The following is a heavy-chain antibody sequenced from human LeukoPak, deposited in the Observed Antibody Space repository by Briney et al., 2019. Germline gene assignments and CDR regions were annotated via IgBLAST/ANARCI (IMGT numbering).Heavy chain of an antibody. J-gene: IGHJ3*02. D-gene: IGHD3-9*01. CDR2: ISSSGSTI. CDR3: AREYYDILTGYSNAFDI. Sequence: PGGSLRLSCAASGLTFSDYYMSWIRQAPGKGREWGSYISSSGSTIYYADSVKGRFTISRDNAKNPLYLQMNSLRAEDTAVYYCAREYYDILTGYSNAFDIWGQGTMVTVSS. V-gene: IGHV3-11*01. CDR1: GLTFSDYY.